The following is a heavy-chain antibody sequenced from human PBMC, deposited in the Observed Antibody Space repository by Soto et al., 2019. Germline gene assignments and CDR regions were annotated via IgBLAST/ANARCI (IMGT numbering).Heavy chain of an antibody. V-gene: IGHV3-15*07. J-gene: IGHJ4*02. D-gene: IGHD6-13*01. CDR3: TTDSSSWSNYFDY. Sequence: GGSLRLSCAASGFTFSNAWMIWVRQAPGKGLEWVGRIKSKTDGGTTDYAAPVKGRFTISRDDSKNTLYLQMNSLKTEDTAVYYCTTDSSSWSNYFDYWGQGTLVTVSS. CDR2: IKSKTDGGTT. CDR1: GFTFSNAW.